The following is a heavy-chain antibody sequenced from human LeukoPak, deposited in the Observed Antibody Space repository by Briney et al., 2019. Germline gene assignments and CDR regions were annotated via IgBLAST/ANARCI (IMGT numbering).Heavy chain of an antibody. Sequence: GGSLRLSCAASGFTFSSYGMHWVRQAPGKGLEWVAFIRYDGSNKYYADSVKGRFTISRDNSKNTLYLQMNSLRAEDTAVYYCAKGETKMATGFDPWGQGTLVTVSS. CDR1: GFTFSSYG. CDR2: IRYDGSNK. D-gene: IGHD5-24*01. CDR3: AKGETKMATGFDP. V-gene: IGHV3-30*02. J-gene: IGHJ5*02.